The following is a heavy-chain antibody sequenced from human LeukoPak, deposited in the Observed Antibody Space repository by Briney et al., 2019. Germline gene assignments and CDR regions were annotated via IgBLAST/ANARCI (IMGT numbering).Heavy chain of an antibody. Sequence: GASVKVSCKASGYTFTSYGISWVRQAPGQGLEWMGWISAYNGNTNYAQKVQGRVTMTTDTSTSTAYMELRSLRSDDTAVYYCGRDRYCRSTSCYGNNWFDPWGQGTLVTVSS. CDR3: GRDRYCRSTSCYGNNWFDP. J-gene: IGHJ5*02. V-gene: IGHV1-18*01. CDR2: ISAYNGNT. D-gene: IGHD2-2*01. CDR1: GYTFTSYG.